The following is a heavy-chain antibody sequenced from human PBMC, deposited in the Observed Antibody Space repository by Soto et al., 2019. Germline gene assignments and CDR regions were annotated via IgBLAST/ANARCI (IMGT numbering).Heavy chain of an antibody. CDR2: FNPNSGDT. V-gene: IGHV1-2*02. J-gene: IGHJ4*02. D-gene: IGHD6-19*01. CDR1: GYIFTAYS. Sequence: ASVKVSCKASGYIFTAYSMHWVRQAPGQGLEWVGWFNPNSGDTIYAQKFQGRVTLTGDTSISTACMELYSLTSDDTAVYYCAREASAVISLDYWGQGTLVTVSS. CDR3: AREASAVISLDY.